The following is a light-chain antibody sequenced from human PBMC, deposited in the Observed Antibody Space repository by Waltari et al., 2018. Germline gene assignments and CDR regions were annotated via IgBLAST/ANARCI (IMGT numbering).Light chain of an antibody. Sequence: QSALTQPASVSGSPGQSITISCTGTRREVVGYNYGSWYHQHPGKAPKLMIYDVSKRPSGVSNRFSGSKSGNTASLTISGLQAEDEADYYCSSYTSSSTPLVFGTGTKVTVL. CDR1: RREVVGYNY. CDR2: DVS. J-gene: IGLJ1*01. V-gene: IGLV2-14*01. CDR3: SSYTSSSTPLV.